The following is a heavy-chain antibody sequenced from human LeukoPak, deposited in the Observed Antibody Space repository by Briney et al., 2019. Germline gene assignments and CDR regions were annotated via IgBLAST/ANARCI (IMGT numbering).Heavy chain of an antibody. Sequence: GGSLRLSCAASGFTLSNYGINSVRRAPGKGLRWVSAISGSGGSTFYADSVRGRFTISRDNSKNTLFLQMNSLRPEDTAVYYCARGPDYDILADYFDYWGQGTLVTVSS. CDR3: ARGPDYDILADYFDY. J-gene: IGHJ4*02. V-gene: IGHV3-23*01. CDR2: ISGSGGST. CDR1: GFTLSNYG. D-gene: IGHD3-9*01.